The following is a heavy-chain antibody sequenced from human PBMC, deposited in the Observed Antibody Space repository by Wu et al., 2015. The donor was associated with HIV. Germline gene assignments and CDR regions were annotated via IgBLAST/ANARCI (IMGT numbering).Heavy chain of an antibody. J-gene: IGHJ4*02. CDR3: ARMGLGLVYHFDC. Sequence: QVQLVQSGAEVKKPGASVKVSCKASGDTFTGYYMHWVRQAPGQGLEWMGWIGPNSGGTKYAQKFQGRVTMTRDTSISTDYMELSRLRSDDTAVYYCARMGLGLVYHFDCWGQGTLGHRLL. CDR1: GDTFTGYY. D-gene: IGHD1-26*01. CDR2: IGPNSGGT. V-gene: IGHV1-2*02.